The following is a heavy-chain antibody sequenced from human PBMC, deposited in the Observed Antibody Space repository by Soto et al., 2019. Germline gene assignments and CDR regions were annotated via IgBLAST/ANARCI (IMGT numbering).Heavy chain of an antibody. Sequence: ASVKVSWKASGGTFSSYAISWVRQAPGQGLEWMGGIIPIFGTANYAQKLQGRVTITADESTSTAYMEPSSLRYEDTAVYYCAGGPDPSNYGPYYCYYGMDVWGQGTTVTDSS. D-gene: IGHD4-4*01. CDR3: AGGPDPSNYGPYYCYYGMDV. V-gene: IGHV1-69*13. CDR2: IIPIFGTA. J-gene: IGHJ6*02. CDR1: GGTFSSYA.